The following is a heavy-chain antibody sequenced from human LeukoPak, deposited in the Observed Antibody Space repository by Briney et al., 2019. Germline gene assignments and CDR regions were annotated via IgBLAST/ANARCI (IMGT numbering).Heavy chain of an antibody. CDR3: ATQNDFYCSGGSCYVLDPDAFDI. V-gene: IGHV3-74*03. CDR1: GFSFSTTW. J-gene: IGHJ3*02. CDR2: ITSDGTSI. D-gene: IGHD2-15*01. Sequence: GGSLSLSCAASGFSFSTTWMHWVRQPPGQGLVWVARITSDGTSISYAESMKGRFTISRDNAKDTLYLQMNSLRAEDTALYYCATQNDFYCSGGSCYVLDPDAFDIWGQGTMVTVSS.